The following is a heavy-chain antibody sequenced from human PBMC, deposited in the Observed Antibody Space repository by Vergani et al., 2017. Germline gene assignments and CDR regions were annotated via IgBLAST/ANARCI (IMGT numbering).Heavy chain of an antibody. V-gene: IGHV3-30-3*01. D-gene: IGHD3-3*01. CDR3: ARNPXLYYDFWSGPLHY. J-gene: IGHJ4*02. CDR2: ISYDGSNK. Sequence: QVQLVESGGGVVQPGRSLTLSCAASGFTFSSYAMHWVRPAPGKGLEWVAVISYDGSNKYYADSVKGRFTISRDNSKNTLYLQMNILRAEDTAVCYCARNPXLYYDFWSGPLHYWGQGTLVTVS. CDR1: GFTFSSYA.